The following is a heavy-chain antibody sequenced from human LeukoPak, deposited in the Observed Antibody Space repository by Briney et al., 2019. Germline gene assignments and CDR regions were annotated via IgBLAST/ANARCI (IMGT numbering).Heavy chain of an antibody. Sequence: PGGSLRLSCAASGFTFSRYWVQWVRQAPVKGLVWVSFIRSDGSTTYADSVRGRFTISRDNAKNTLYLQMNSLRAEDTAVYYCARDGVGEDYWGQGTLVTVSS. J-gene: IGHJ4*02. CDR2: IRSDGSTT. D-gene: IGHD3-10*01. CDR1: GFTFSRYW. V-gene: IGHV3-74*01. CDR3: ARDGVGEDY.